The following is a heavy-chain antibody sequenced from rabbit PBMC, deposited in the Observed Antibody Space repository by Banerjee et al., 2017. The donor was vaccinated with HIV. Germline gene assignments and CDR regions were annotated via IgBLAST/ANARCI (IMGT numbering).Heavy chain of an antibody. D-gene: IGHD6-1*01. CDR3: VRETVGYGLNL. Sequence: QEQLEESGGDLVKPEGSLTLTCTASGFSFSRKYVVCWVRQAPGKGLELIACIVNSRVGTWYARWAKGRFPISKTSSTTVTLQMTSLTVADTATYFCVRETVGYGLNLWGQGTLVTVS. V-gene: IGHV1S45*01. CDR1: GFSFSRKYV. J-gene: IGHJ4*01. CDR2: IVNSRVGT.